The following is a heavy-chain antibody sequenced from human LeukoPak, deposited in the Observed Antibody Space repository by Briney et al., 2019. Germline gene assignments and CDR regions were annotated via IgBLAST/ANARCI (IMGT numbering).Heavy chain of an antibody. CDR1: GGSISSHY. D-gene: IGHD6-19*01. V-gene: IGHV4-59*11. J-gene: IGHJ3*01. Sequence: PSETLSLTCSVSGGSISSHYCNWIRQPPGEGLEWIGYIDKSGTTKCNLSLQSRVTISIYTSENQCSLRLSSVTASDTAVYFCARGFGFASGWYQDHDGFDLWGQGTMVIVSS. CDR3: ARGFGFASGWYQDHDGFDL. CDR2: IDKSGTT.